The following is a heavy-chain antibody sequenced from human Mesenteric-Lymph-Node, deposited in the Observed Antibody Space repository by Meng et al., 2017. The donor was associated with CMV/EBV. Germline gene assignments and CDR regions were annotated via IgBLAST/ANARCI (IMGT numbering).Heavy chain of an antibody. CDR3: SVVMSTGKPLNYYYVMDV. Sequence: GESLKISCAASDFSFSLYGMNWVRQAPGKGLEWVSYIDSNSNFAYYADSVEGRFTISRDNAKNSLYLQMYSLRAEDTAIYYCSVVMSTGKPLNYYYVMDVWGQGTTVTVSS. CDR2: IDSNSNFA. V-gene: IGHV3-21*01. D-gene: IGHD2-8*01. CDR1: DFSFSLYG. J-gene: IGHJ6*02.